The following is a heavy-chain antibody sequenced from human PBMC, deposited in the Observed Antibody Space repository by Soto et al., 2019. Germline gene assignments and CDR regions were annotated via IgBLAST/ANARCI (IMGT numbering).Heavy chain of an antibody. CDR1: GFTFSSYG. J-gene: IGHJ3*02. D-gene: IGHD3-22*01. CDR2: ISYDGSDK. Sequence: PGGSLRLSCAGSGFTFSSYGMHWVRQAPGKGLEWVAVISYDGSDKYYGDSVKGRFTISRDDSKNTLYLQMNSLRAEDTAVYYCARAGYYDSSGYLENAFDIWGQGTMVTVSS. V-gene: IGHV3-30*03. CDR3: ARAGYYDSSGYLENAFDI.